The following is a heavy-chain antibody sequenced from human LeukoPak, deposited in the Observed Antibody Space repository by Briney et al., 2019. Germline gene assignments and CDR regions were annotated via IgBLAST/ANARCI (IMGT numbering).Heavy chain of an antibody. Sequence: ASVKVSCKAAGYTFTGYYMFWVRQAPGQGLEWMGRINPNSGGTNYAQKFQGRVTMTRDTSISTAYMELSRLRSDDTAVYYCAREYPDSDWFDPWGQGTLVTVSS. CDR3: AREYPDSDWFDP. J-gene: IGHJ5*02. D-gene: IGHD2-2*02. CDR1: GYTFTGYY. CDR2: INPNSGGT. V-gene: IGHV1-2*06.